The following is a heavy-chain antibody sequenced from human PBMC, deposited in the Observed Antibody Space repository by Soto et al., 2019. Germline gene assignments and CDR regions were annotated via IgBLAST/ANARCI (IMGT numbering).Heavy chain of an antibody. CDR3: AKGLVRYSHGLPLFDP. V-gene: IGHV3-30*18. J-gene: IGHJ5*02. CDR2: ISYDGSNK. D-gene: IGHD5-18*01. Sequence: GGSLRLSCAASGFTFSSYGMHWVRQAPGKGLEWVAVISYDGSNKYYADSVKGRFTISRDNSKNTLYLQMNSLRAEDTAVYYCAKGLVRYSHGLPLFDPWGQGTLVTVSS. CDR1: GFTFSSYG.